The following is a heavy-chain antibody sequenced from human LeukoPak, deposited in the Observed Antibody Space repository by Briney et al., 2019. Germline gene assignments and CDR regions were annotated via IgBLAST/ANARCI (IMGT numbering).Heavy chain of an antibody. D-gene: IGHD4-23*01. CDR1: GFTFDDYA. V-gene: IGHV3-9*01. J-gene: IGHJ4*02. Sequence: PRGSLRLSCVAPGFTFDDYAMHSGRPAPGEGLEWVSGISWNSGSIGYADSVKGRFTISRDNAKTSLYLQMNSLRAEDTALYYCARDGRTTVVTPSRFDYWGQGTLVTVSS. CDR2: ISWNSGSI. CDR3: ARDGRTTVVTPSRFDY.